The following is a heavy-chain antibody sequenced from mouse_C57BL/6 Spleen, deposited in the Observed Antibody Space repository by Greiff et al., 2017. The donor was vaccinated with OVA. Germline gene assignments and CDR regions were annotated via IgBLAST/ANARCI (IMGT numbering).Heavy chain of an antibody. Sequence: EVKLVESGGGLVQPGGSLSLSCAASGFTFTDYYMSWVRQPPGKALEWLGFIRNKANGYTTEYSASVKGRFTISRDNSQSILYLQMNALRAEDSATYYCARYERGYHFAYWGQGTLVTVSA. V-gene: IGHV7-3*01. CDR3: ARYERGYHFAY. CDR2: IRNKANGYTT. CDR1: GFTFTDYY. J-gene: IGHJ3*01. D-gene: IGHD2-14*01.